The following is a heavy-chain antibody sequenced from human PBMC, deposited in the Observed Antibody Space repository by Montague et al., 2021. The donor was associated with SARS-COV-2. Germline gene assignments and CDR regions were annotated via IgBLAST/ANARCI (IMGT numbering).Heavy chain of an antibody. Sequence: TLSLTCTVSGGSISSGGYYWSWIRQPPGKGLEWIGCIYYSGSTYYNPSLKSRVTISVDTSKNQFSLKLSSVTAADTAVYYCARDGGWYSSSWFDYWGQGTLVTVSS. CDR1: GGSISSGGYY. J-gene: IGHJ4*02. V-gene: IGHV4-31*03. CDR3: ARDGGWYSSSWFDY. CDR2: IYYSGST. D-gene: IGHD6-13*01.